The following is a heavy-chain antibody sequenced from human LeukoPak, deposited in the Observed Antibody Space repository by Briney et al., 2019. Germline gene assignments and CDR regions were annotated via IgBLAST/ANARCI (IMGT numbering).Heavy chain of an antibody. CDR3: ARGTAYYYGSGSPVFDY. Sequence: GGSLRLSCAASGFTFSSYAMHWVRQAPGKGLEWVAVISYDGSNKYYEDSVKGRFTISRDNSKNTLYMQMNSLRAEDKAVYYCARGTAYYYGSGSPVFDYWGQGTLVTVSS. CDR1: GFTFSSYA. V-gene: IGHV3-30*04. D-gene: IGHD3-10*01. J-gene: IGHJ4*02. CDR2: ISYDGSNK.